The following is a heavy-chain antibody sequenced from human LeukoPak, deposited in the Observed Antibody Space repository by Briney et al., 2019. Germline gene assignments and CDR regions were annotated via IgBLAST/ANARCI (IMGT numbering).Heavy chain of an antibody. CDR1: GGSISSYY. V-gene: IGHV4-4*09. Sequence: PSETLSLTCTVSGGSISSYYWSWIRQPPGKGLEWIVYIYTSGSTNYNPSLKSRVTISVDTSKNQFTLKLSSVTAADTAVYYCARHEFMVSYAFDIWGQGTMVTVSS. CDR2: IYTSGST. D-gene: IGHD2-8*01. J-gene: IGHJ3*02. CDR3: ARHEFMVSYAFDI.